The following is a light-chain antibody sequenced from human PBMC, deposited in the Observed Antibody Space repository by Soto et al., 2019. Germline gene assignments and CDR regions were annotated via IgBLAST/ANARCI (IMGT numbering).Light chain of an antibody. CDR1: SSNIGSNA. CDR2: SNN. CDR3: AAWDDSLNGPL. Sequence: QSVLTQPPSASGTPGQRVTISCSGSSSNIGSNAVNWYQQLPGTAPTLLIYSNNPRPSGVPDRFSGSKSGTSASLAVNGLQSEDEADYYCAAWDDSLNGPLFGGGTKLTVL. J-gene: IGLJ3*02. V-gene: IGLV1-44*01.